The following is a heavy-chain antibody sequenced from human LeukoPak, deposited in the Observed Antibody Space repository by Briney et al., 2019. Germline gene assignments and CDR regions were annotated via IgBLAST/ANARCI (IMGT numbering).Heavy chain of an antibody. Sequence: TGGSLRLSCVASGFTFSSYAMSWVRQAPGKGLEWVAVIWSDGSNKYYADSVEGRFTISRDNSKNTLYLKMNSLRAEETAVYYCARAYCRSISCQDYWGQGTLVTVSS. J-gene: IGHJ4*02. V-gene: IGHV3-33*08. CDR1: GFTFSSYA. CDR2: IWSDGSNK. D-gene: IGHD2-2*01. CDR3: ARAYCRSISCQDY.